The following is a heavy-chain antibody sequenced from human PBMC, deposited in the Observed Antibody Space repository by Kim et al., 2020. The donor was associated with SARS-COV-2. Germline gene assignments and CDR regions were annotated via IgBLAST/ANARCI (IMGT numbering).Heavy chain of an antibody. V-gene: IGHV3-48*02. CDR1: GFTFSTYN. Sequence: GGSLRLSCAASGFTFSTYNMNWVRQAPGKGLEWVSYISSSSNPMYADSVKGRFTFSRDNAKNSLYLQMNNLRDEDTAVYYCARHKISGYNYGPHDYWGQGTLVTVSS. CDR3: ARHKISGYNYGPHDY. D-gene: IGHD5-18*01. CDR2: ISSSSNPM. J-gene: IGHJ4*02.